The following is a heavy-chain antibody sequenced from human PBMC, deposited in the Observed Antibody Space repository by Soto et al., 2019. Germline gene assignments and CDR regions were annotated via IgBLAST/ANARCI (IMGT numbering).Heavy chain of an antibody. CDR3: ARVRPYYDN. J-gene: IGHJ4*02. V-gene: IGHV3-23*01. CDR2: ITGRGDST. Sequence: XGSLRLTCAASGFTFSNYAMNWVRQAPGKGLEWVSAITGRGDSTYYADSVKGRFTISRDNSKNTLYLQMSSLRAEDTAVYFCARVRPYYDNWGRGILVTVSS. CDR1: GFTFSNYA.